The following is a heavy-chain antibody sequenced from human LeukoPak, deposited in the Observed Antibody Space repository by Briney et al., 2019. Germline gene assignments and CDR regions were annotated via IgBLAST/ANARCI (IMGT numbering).Heavy chain of an antibody. CDR2: INPSGGST. D-gene: IGHD1-26*01. CDR3: ARGLQVGVYFDY. CDR1: GYTFTTYY. Sequence: ASVKVSCKASGYTFTTYYMHWVRQAPGQGLEWMGIINPSGGSTNYAQKFQGRVTMTRDTSTSAVYMELSSLRSEDTAVYYCARGLQVGVYFDYWGQGTLVTVSS. V-gene: IGHV1-46*01. J-gene: IGHJ4*02.